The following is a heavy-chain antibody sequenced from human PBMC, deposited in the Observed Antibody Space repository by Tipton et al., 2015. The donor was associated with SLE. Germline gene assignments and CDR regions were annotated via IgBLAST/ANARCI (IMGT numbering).Heavy chain of an antibody. CDR1: GGSFSGYY. D-gene: IGHD2-15*01. V-gene: IGHV4-34*01. J-gene: IGHJ3*02. CDR2: INHSGDT. Sequence: LRLSCAVYGGSFSGYYWTWIRQPPGKGLEWIGEINHSGDTNYNPSLKSRVTISVDTSKNHFSLELGSVTAADTAVYYCARGLAAETGGDAFDIWGQGTMVAVPS. CDR3: ARGLAAETGGDAFDI.